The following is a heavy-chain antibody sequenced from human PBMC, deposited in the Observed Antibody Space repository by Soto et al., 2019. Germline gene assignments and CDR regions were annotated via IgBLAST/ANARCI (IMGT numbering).Heavy chain of an antibody. V-gene: IGHV1-18*04. Sequence: ASVKVSCKASGYTFTGYGISWVRQAPGQGLEWMGWISAYNGNTNYAQKLQGRVTMTTDTSTSTAYMELRSLRSDDTAVYYCARGMPGILTGYYNPYYYGMDVWGQGTTVTVSS. CDR1: GYTFTGYG. CDR3: ARGMPGILTGYYNPYYYGMDV. D-gene: IGHD3-9*01. J-gene: IGHJ6*02. CDR2: ISAYNGNT.